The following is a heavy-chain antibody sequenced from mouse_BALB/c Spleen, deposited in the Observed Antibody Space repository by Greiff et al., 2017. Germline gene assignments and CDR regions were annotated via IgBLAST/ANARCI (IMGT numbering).Heavy chain of an antibody. J-gene: IGHJ2*01. V-gene: IGHV5-6-5*01. Sequence: EVHLVESGGGLVKPGGSLKLSCAASGFTFSSYAMSWVRQTPEKRLEWVASISSGGSTYYPDSVKGRFTISRDNARNILYLQMSSLRSEDTAMYYCARTGIDYGSTDYWGQGTTLTVSS. CDR3: ARTGIDYGSTDY. CDR1: GFTFSSYA. CDR2: ISSGGST. D-gene: IGHD1-1*01.